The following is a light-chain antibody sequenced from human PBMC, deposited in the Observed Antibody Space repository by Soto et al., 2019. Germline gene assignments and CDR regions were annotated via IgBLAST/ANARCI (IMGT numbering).Light chain of an antibody. CDR2: VAS. Sequence: DIQMTQSPPSVSASVGDRVTITCRASQAINGWLSWYQQKPGKAPQLLISVASRLESGVPSRFSASGSGTEFSLTVTSLQPEDFATYYCQQAFRFPHTFGQGTKLEI. CDR3: QQAFRFPHT. J-gene: IGKJ2*01. V-gene: IGKV1-12*01. CDR1: QAINGW.